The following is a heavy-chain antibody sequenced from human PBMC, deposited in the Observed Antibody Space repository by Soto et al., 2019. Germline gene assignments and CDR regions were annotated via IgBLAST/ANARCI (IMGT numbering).Heavy chain of an antibody. CDR2: IRYDGSDE. D-gene: IGHD1-26*01. Sequence: QVQLVESGGGVVHPGGSLGLSCAASASIFKGHGMHWVRQAPGKGLEWVAIIRYDGSDEHYGDSVKGRFTISRDNSKNMLYWQRTSLRAEDRAVYYCAREGVGATTFFGFFDYWGKGTLVTVSS. J-gene: IGHJ4*02. V-gene: IGHV3-33*08. CDR3: AREGVGATTFFGFFDY. CDR1: ASIFKGHG.